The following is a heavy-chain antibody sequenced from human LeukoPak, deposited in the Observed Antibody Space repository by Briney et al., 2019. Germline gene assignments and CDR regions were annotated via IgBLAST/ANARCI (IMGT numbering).Heavy chain of an antibody. CDR1: GYTFTSHG. CDR3: ARVTHDSPNMGTPDY. J-gene: IGHJ4*02. V-gene: IGHV1-18*01. CDR2: ISAYNGNT. Sequence: ASVKVSCKASGYTFTSHGISWVRQAPGQGLEWMGWISAYNGNTNYAQKLQGRVTMTTDTSTSTAYMELRSLRSDDTAVYYCARVTHDSPNMGTPDYWGQGTLVTVSS. D-gene: IGHD7-27*01.